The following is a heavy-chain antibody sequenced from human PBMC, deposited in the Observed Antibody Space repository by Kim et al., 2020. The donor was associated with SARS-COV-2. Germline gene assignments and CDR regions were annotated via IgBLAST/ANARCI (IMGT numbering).Heavy chain of an antibody. Sequence: RKYAQMFQGRVSMTRDTSTSTVFMELSSLGSEDTAVYFCARELYGSAPDYWGQGTLVTVSS. CDR2: R. V-gene: IGHV1-46*01. J-gene: IGHJ4*02. D-gene: IGHD3-10*01. CDR3: ARELYGSAPDY.